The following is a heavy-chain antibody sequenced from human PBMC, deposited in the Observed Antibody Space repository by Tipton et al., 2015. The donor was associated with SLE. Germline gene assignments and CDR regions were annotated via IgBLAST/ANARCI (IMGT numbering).Heavy chain of an antibody. J-gene: IGHJ4*02. CDR3: ARLNTVIARGDFDY. Sequence: TLSLTCTVSGGSISSSSYYWGWIRKPQGKGLEWIGYIYYSGGTYSNPPPKSRVTISVDTSKNKFSLNLSSVTAADTAVYYCARLNTVIARGDFDYWGQGTLVTVSS. CDR1: GGSISSSSYY. CDR2: IYYSGGT. D-gene: IGHD3-22*01. V-gene: IGHV4-39*07.